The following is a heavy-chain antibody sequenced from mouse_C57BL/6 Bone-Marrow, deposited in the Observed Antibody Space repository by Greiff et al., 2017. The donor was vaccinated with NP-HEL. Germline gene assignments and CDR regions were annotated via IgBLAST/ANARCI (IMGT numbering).Heavy chain of an antibody. CDR2: INPSSGYT. Sequence: LVESGAELAKPGASVKLSCKASGYTFTSYWMHWVKQRPGQGLEWIGYINPSSGYTKYNQKFKDQATLTADKSSSTDYMQLSSLTYEDSAVYYCARRLLRYYAMDYWGQGTSVTVSS. D-gene: IGHD1-1*01. J-gene: IGHJ4*01. CDR3: ARRLLRYYAMDY. CDR1: GYTFTSYW. V-gene: IGHV1-7*01.